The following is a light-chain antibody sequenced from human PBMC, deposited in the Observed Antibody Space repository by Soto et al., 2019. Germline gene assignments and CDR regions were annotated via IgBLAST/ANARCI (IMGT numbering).Light chain of an antibody. V-gene: IGKV1-33*01. CDR3: HLP. J-gene: IGKJ3*01. CDR1: QDISNY. Sequence: DIQMTQSPSSLSASVGDRVTITCQASQDISNYLNWYQQKPGKAPKLLIYDASNLETGVPSRFSGSGSGTDFTFTISSLQPEDIATYYCHLPFGPGTKVDIK. CDR2: DAS.